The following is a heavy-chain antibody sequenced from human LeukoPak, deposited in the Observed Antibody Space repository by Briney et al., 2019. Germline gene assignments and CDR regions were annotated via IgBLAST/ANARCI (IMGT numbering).Heavy chain of an antibody. V-gene: IGHV3-23*01. CDR1: GFTFSSYA. D-gene: IGHD6-19*01. J-gene: IGHJ4*02. CDR2: ISGSGGST. Sequence: QAGGSLRLSCAASGFTFSSYAMSWVRQAPGKGLEWVSAISGSGGSTYYADSVKGRFTISRDNSKNTLYLQMSSLRAEDTAVYYCAKLYSSGWSGFDYWGQGTLVTVSS. CDR3: AKLYSSGWSGFDY.